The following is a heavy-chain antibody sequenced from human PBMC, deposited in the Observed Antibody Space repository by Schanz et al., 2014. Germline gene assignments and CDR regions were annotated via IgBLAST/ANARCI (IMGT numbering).Heavy chain of an antibody. Sequence: EVQLVESGGGLVQPGGSLRLSCAASAFIFRSYSMHWVRQAPGKGLEWVSYISRSSSTIYYADSVRGRFTISRDNGKKSLYLQRNRVRPEEPAVYFCARDYESDLSSPRHDAFDVWGQGTVVTVSS. CDR2: ISRSSSTI. CDR3: ARDYESDLSSPRHDAFDV. D-gene: IGHD3-22*01. V-gene: IGHV3-48*01. CDR1: AFIFRSYS. J-gene: IGHJ3*01.